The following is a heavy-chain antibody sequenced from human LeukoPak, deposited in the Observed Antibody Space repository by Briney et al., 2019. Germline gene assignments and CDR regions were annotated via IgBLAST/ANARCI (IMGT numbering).Heavy chain of an antibody. CDR2: IYGDGKTT. CDR3: ARDATSGRFDP. CDR1: GFTFSSSW. J-gene: IGHJ5*02. Sequence: GSLRLSCVASGFTFSSSWMHWVRQAPGKELMWVSRIYGDGKTTAYADSVKGRLTISRDNAKNMLYLQMNSLRAEDTAMYYCARDATSGRFDPWGQGTLVTVSS. V-gene: IGHV3-74*01.